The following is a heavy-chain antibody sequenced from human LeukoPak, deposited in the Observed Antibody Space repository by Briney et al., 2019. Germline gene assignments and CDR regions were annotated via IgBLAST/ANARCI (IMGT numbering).Heavy chain of an antibody. CDR2: ISSSSSYI. Sequence: GGSLRLSCAASGFTFSSYGMHWVRQAPGKGLEWVSSISSSSSYIYYADSVKGRFTISRDNAKNSLYLQMNSLRAEDTAVYYCARDSLTWDYGDYSAFDIWGQGTMVTVSS. J-gene: IGHJ3*02. CDR3: ARDSLTWDYGDYSAFDI. V-gene: IGHV3-21*01. CDR1: GFTFSSYG. D-gene: IGHD4-17*01.